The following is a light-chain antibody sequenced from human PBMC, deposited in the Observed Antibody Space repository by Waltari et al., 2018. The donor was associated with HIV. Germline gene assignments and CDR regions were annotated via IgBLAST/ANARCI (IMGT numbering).Light chain of an antibody. CDR3: QQYGSSPFT. V-gene: IGKV3-20*01. Sequence: EIVLTRSPGTLSLSPGERATLSCRASQSVSSSYLAWYQQKHGQAPRLLIYGASSRATGIPDRFSGSRSGTDFTLSISRLEPEDFAVYYCQQYGSSPFTFGPGTKVDIK. J-gene: IGKJ3*01. CDR2: GAS. CDR1: QSVSSSY.